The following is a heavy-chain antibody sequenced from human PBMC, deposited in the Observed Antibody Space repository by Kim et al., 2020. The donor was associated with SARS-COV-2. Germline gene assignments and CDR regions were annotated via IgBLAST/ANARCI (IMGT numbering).Heavy chain of an antibody. D-gene: IGHD2-15*01. CDR3: ARGRGGYCSGGSCYAYGGMDV. CDR2: INHSGST. CDR1: GGSFSGYY. J-gene: IGHJ6*02. V-gene: IGHV4-34*01. Sequence: SETLSLTCAVYGGSFSGYYWSWIRQPPGKGLEWIGEINHSGSTNYNPSLKSRVTISVDTSKNQFSLKLSSVTAADTAVYYCARGRGGYCSGGSCYAYGGMDVWGQGTTVTVSS.